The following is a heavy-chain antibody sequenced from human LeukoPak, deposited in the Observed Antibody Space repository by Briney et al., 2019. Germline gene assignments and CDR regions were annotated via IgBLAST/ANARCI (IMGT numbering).Heavy chain of an antibody. CDR1: GGSISSYY. V-gene: IGHV4-59*08. Sequence: SETLSLTCTVSGGSISSYYWNWIRQPPGKGLEWIGYIYYTGSTNYNPSLKSRVTISLDTSKNQFSLKLSSVTAADTAVYYCARGYFNYYDRGRSPYPANLLLDAFDIWGQGTMVTVSS. CDR2: IYYTGST. CDR3: ARGYFNYYDRGRSPYPANLLLDAFDI. J-gene: IGHJ3*02. D-gene: IGHD3-22*01.